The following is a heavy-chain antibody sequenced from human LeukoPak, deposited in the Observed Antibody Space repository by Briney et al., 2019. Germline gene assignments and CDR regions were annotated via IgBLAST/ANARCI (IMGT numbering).Heavy chain of an antibody. CDR2: IRSGVHTT. V-gene: IGHV3-23*01. D-gene: IGHD3/OR15-3a*01. CDR3: AKHFCTGLDCSLFDS. CDR1: GFTFNHYA. Sequence: GGSLRLSCAASGFTFNHYAMNWVRQAPGKGLEWVSGIRSGVHTTHYADSVQGRFIISRDNSKNTVSLQLNSLRPEDTALYHCAKHFCTGLDCSLFDSWGQGTLVTVSS. J-gene: IGHJ4*02.